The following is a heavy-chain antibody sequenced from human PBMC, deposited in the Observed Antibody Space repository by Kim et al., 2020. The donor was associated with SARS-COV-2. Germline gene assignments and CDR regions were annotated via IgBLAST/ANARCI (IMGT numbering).Heavy chain of an antibody. CDR3: VRGAPTVGGQSADY. CDR1: GFTFSSYW. Sequence: GGSLRLSCAASGFTFSSYWMHWVRQAPGKGLVWVSRSNGDGSSTNCADSVKGRCTISRDNAKNTLYLQMNSLRAEDTAVYYCVRGAPTVGGQSADYWGQGTLVTVSS. CDR2: SNGDGSST. J-gene: IGHJ4*02. D-gene: IGHD4-4*01. V-gene: IGHV3-74*01.